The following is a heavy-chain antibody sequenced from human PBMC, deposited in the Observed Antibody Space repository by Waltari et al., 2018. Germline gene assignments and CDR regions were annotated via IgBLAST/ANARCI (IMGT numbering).Heavy chain of an antibody. CDR2: IYHSGST. CDR1: GYSISRGYY. D-gene: IGHD3-10*01. CDR3: ARDPARELLWFGED. V-gene: IGHV4-38-2*02. Sequence: QVQLQESGPGLVKHSETLSLTCTVSGYSISRGYYWGWTRQPPGKGLEWIGSIYHSGSTYYNPSLKSRVTISVDTSKNQFSLKLSSVTAADTAVYYCARDPARELLWFGEDWGQGTLVTVSS. J-gene: IGHJ4*02.